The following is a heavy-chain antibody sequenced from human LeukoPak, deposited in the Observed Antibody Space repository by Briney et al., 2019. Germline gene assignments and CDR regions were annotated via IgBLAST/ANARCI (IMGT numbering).Heavy chain of an antibody. CDR3: ASGFSSSPYFDY. V-gene: IGHV3-21*01. J-gene: IGHJ4*02. CDR2: ITGSSSYI. D-gene: IGHD6-6*01. Sequence: GGSLRLSCAASGFTFYMNWVRQAPGKGLEGVSFITGSSSYIYYTDSVKGRFTISRDNAKNSLFLQMNSLRDEDTAVYYCASGFSSSPYFDYWGQGTLVTVSS. CDR1: GFTFY.